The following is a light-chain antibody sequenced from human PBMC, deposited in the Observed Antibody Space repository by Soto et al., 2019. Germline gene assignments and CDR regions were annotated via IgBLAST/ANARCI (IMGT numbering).Light chain of an antibody. J-gene: IGKJ2*01. CDR1: QSVSSSY. CDR2: GAS. CDR3: QKYGSSGYT. V-gene: IGKV3-20*01. Sequence: EIVLTQSPGTLSLSPGERATLSCRASQSVSSSYLAWYQQKPGQAPRLLIYGASSRATGIPDRFSGSGSGTDFTLTISRLEPEDLAVYYCQKYGSSGYTFGQGTKLEIK.